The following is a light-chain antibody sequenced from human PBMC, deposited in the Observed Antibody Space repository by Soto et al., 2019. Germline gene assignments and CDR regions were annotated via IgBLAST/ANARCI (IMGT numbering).Light chain of an antibody. CDR2: GAS. Sequence: EIVMTQSPATLSVSPGERATLSCRASQSVSSNLAWYQQKPGQAPRLLIYGASTRATGIPARFSGSGSGTEFTLTISSLQSEDLAVYYCQQDNNWPRTFGQGTKVEI. J-gene: IGKJ1*01. V-gene: IGKV3-15*01. CDR1: QSVSSN. CDR3: QQDNNWPRT.